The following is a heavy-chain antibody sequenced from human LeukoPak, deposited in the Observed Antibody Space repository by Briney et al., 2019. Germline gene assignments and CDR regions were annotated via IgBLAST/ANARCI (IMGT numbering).Heavy chain of an antibody. J-gene: IGHJ6*02. CDR3: AKDIGSGYERYYYGMDV. Sequence: GRSLRLSCAASGFTFDDYAMHWVRHAPGKGLEWVSGISWNSGSIGYADSVKGRFTISRDNAKNSLYLQMNSLRAEDTALYYCAKDIGSGYERYYYGMDVWGQGTTVTVSS. V-gene: IGHV3-9*01. D-gene: IGHD5-12*01. CDR2: ISWNSGSI. CDR1: GFTFDDYA.